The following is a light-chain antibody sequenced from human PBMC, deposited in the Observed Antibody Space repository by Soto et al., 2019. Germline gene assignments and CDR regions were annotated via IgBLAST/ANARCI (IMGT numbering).Light chain of an antibody. Sequence: EIVMTQSPATLSVSPGERATLSCRASQSISITLAWYHQKPGQAPRLLIYGASTRATGIPARFSGSGSGTEFTLTISGLQAEDFAVYYCQQYSNWPRTFGGGTKVDI. CDR1: QSISIT. CDR3: QQYSNWPRT. V-gene: IGKV3-15*01. J-gene: IGKJ4*01. CDR2: GAS.